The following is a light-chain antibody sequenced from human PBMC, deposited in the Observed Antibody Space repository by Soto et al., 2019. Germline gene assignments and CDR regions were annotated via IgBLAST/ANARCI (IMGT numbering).Light chain of an antibody. CDR1: QSVSSN. CDR3: HQYNDWPPIT. V-gene: IGKV3-15*01. Sequence: EIVMTQSPATLSLSPGERATLSCRASQSVSSNLAWYQQKPGQAPRLLIFGASTRATGIPARFSGSGSGTEFTLTISSLQSEDFAVYYCHQYNDWPPITFGQGTRLEIK. CDR2: GAS. J-gene: IGKJ5*01.